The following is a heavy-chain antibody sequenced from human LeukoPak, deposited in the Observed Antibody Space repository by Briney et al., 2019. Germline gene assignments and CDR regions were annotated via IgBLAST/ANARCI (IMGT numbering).Heavy chain of an antibody. V-gene: IGHV3-30*18. CDR2: ISYDGSNK. D-gene: IGHD4-23*01. J-gene: IGHJ4*02. CDR3: AKDGSTVVNAFDY. CDR1: GFTFSSYG. Sequence: GGSLRLSCAASGFTFSSYGMHWVCQAPGKGLEWVAVISYDGSNKYYADSVKGRFTISRHNPKNTLYLQIHSLGAEDTAVYYCAKDGSTVVNAFDYWGQGTLVTVSS.